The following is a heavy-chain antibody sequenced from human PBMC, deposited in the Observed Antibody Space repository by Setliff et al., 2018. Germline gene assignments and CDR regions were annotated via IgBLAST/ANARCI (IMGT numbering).Heavy chain of an antibody. D-gene: IGHD3-22*01. CDR3: TAHNYDSSGYYKAVLAY. CDR1: GFTFSNAW. CDR2: IKGPGAT. V-gene: IGHV3-15*01. J-gene: IGHJ4*02. Sequence: PGGSLRLSCAASGFTFSNAWMSWVRQAPGKGLEWVALIKGPGATDYSASVKGRFTISRDDSKNTLYLQMHSLKTEDTGFYYCTAHNYDSSGYYKAVLAYWGQGTLVTVSS.